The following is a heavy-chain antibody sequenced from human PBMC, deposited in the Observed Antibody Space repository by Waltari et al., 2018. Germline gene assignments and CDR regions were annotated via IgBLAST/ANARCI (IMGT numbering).Heavy chain of an antibody. J-gene: IGHJ4*02. CDR1: GGSISSYY. CDR2: IYYSGST. CDR3: ARGRMFDY. V-gene: IGHV4-59*01. Sequence: QVQLQESGPGLVKPSETLSLTCTVSGGSISSYYWSWIRQPPGKGLEWIGYIYYSGSTNYNPPLKSRVTISVDTSKNQFSLKLSSVTAADTAVYYCARGRMFDYWGQGTLVTVSS.